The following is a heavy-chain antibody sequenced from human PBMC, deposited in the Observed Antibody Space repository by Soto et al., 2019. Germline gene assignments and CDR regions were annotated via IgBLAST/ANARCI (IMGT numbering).Heavy chain of an antibody. J-gene: IGHJ3*02. Sequence: EVQLVESGGGLVQPGRSLRLSCAASGFTFDDYAMHWVRQAPGKGLEWVSGISWNSGSIGYADSVKGRFTISRDNAKNSLYLQMNSLRAEDTALYYCAKDYYDFWSGYYTGGAFDIWGQGTMVTVSS. D-gene: IGHD3-3*01. CDR3: AKDYYDFWSGYYTGGAFDI. V-gene: IGHV3-9*01. CDR2: ISWNSGSI. CDR1: GFTFDDYA.